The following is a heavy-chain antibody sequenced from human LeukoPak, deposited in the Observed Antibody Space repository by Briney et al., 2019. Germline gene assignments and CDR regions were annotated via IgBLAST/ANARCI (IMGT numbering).Heavy chain of an antibody. CDR3: VRDGSGSDFSLDY. V-gene: IGHV3-7*04. CDR1: GFNFDNYY. J-gene: IGHJ4*02. CDR2: IRHDGSDV. Sequence: PGGSLRLSCVGSGFNFDNYYMSWVRQAPGKGLEWVADIRHDGSDVYNVDSVRGRFTISRDNAKNSEFLQMNSLKDEDTAVYYCVRDGSGSDFSLDYWGQGTLVTVSS. D-gene: IGHD3-10*01.